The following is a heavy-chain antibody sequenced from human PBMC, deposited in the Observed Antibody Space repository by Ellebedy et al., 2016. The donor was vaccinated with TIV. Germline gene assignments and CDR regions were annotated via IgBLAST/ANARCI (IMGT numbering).Heavy chain of an antibody. D-gene: IGHD6-13*01. CDR1: GFMFADYA. CDR2: ISWHSGTI. CDR3: AADMRTWGPAAPDS. Sequence: SLKISCAASGFMFADYAMHWVQQAPGKGLEWVPGISWHSGTIGYADSVKGRFTISRANAKNSLYLQMNSLRGEDTGVYYCAADMRTWGPAAPDSWGQGTLVTVSS. V-gene: IGHV3-9*01. J-gene: IGHJ4*02.